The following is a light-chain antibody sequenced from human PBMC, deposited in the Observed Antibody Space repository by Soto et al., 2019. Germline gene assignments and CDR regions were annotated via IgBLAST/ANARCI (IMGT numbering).Light chain of an antibody. J-gene: IGKJ1*01. V-gene: IGKV1-5*01. CDR2: NVS. CDR1: QSISNW. Sequence: DIQMTQSPSTLSASVGDRVTITCRARQSISNWLAWYHQKPVKAPKLLIYNVSSLESGVPSRFSGSGSGTEFTRSLSSHHSADFASHYCQQYTCTFGQGTKVDIK. CDR3: QQYTCT.